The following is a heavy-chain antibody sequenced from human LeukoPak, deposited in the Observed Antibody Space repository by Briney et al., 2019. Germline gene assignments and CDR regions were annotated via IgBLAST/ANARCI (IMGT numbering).Heavy chain of an antibody. CDR1: GVTFSDYY. J-gene: IGHJ4*02. CDR3: ARTSRGFDY. D-gene: IGHD3-10*01. Sequence: KSGGSLSLSCAASGVTFSDYYISWIRQAPGKGLEWVSYISSSGSAIYYADSVKGRFTISRDNAKNSLYLQMNSLRAEDTAVYYCARTSRGFDYWGQGXLVTVSS. CDR2: ISSSGSAI. V-gene: IGHV3-11*04.